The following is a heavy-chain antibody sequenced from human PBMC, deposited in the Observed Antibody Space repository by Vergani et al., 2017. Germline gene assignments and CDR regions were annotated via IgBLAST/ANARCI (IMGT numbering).Heavy chain of an antibody. CDR1: GGSISSGSYY. CDR3: ARDPLYSTTWPFLLLDMDV. V-gene: IGHV4-61*02. D-gene: IGHD6-13*01. CDR2: FYTGGGT. J-gene: IGHJ6*02. Sequence: QVQLQESGPGLVRPSQTLSLTCTVSGGSISSGSYYWSWFRQPAGKGLEWIGRFYTGGGTSYNPSLTSRVTISVDTSKNQFSVQLSSVTAADTAVYYCARDPLYSTTWPFLLLDMDVWGQGTTVTVSS.